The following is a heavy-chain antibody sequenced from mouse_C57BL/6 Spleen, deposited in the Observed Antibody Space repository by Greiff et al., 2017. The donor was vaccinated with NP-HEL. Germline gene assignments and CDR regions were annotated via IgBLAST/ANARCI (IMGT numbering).Heavy chain of an antibody. V-gene: IGHV1-42*01. CDR2: INPSTGGT. Sequence: EVQLQQSGPELVKPGASVKISCKASGYSFTGYYMNWVKQSPEKSLEWIGEINPSTGGTTYNQKFKAKATLTVDKSSSTAYMQLKSLTSEDSAVYYCARSALYYGSSYWYFDVWGTGTTVTVSS. D-gene: IGHD1-1*01. J-gene: IGHJ1*03. CDR1: GYSFTGYY. CDR3: ARSALYYGSSYWYFDV.